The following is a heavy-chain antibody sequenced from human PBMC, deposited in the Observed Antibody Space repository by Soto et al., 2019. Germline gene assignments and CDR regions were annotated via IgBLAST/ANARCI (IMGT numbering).Heavy chain of an antibody. CDR2: FDPEDGET. CDR3: ATRHEYYDILTGDYYYGMDV. J-gene: IGHJ6*02. V-gene: IGHV1-24*01. D-gene: IGHD3-9*01. CDR1: GYTLTELS. Sequence: ASVKVSCKVSGYTLTELSMHWVRQAPGKGLEWMGGFDPEDGETIYAQKFQGRVTMTEDTSTETAYMELSRLRSEDTAAYYWATRHEYYDILTGDYYYGMDVWGQGTTVTVSS.